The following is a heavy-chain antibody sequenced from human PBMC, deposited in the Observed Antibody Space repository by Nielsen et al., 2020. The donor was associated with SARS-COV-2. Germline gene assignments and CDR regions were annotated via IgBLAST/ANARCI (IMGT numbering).Heavy chain of an antibody. CDR2: ISSSGSTI. CDR1: GFTFSSYS. V-gene: IGHV3-48*04. Sequence: GESLKISCAASGFTFSSYSMNWVRQAPGKGLEWVSYISSSGSTIYYADSVKGRFTISRDNAKNSLYLQMNSLRAEDTAVYYCARGPKYQLLYYYYYMDVWGKGTTVTVSS. CDR3: ARGPKYQLLYYYYYMDV. D-gene: IGHD2-2*01. J-gene: IGHJ6*03.